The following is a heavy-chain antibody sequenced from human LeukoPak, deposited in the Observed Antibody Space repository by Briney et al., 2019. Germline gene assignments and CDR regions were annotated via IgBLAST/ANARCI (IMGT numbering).Heavy chain of an antibody. CDR3: AKALTSYYNYMDV. Sequence: GGSLRLSCAASGFTFSSYAMSWVRQAPGKGLEWVSDISGSGSSTYYADSVKGRFTISRDTSKDTLYLQMNSLRAEDTAVYYCAKALTSYYNYMDVWGKGTTVTVPS. CDR1: GFTFSSYA. V-gene: IGHV3-23*01. J-gene: IGHJ6*03. CDR2: ISGSGSST.